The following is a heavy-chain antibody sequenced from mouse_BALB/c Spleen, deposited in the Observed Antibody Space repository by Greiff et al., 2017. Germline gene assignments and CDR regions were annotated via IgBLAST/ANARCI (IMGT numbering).Heavy chain of an antibody. V-gene: IGHV5-6-5*01. J-gene: IGHJ2*01. CDR2: ISSGGST. CDR1: GFTFSSYA. Sequence: EVKLMESGGGLVKPGGSLKLSCAASGFTFSSYAMSWVRQTPEKRLEWVASISSGGSTYYPDSVKGRFTISRDNARNILYLQMSSLRSEDTAMYYCARWAFTTVVGFDYWGQGTTLTVSS. D-gene: IGHD1-1*01. CDR3: ARWAFTTVVGFDY.